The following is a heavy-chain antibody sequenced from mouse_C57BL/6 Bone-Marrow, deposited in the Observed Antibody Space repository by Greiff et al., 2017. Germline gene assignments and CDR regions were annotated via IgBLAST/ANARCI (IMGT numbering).Heavy chain of an antibody. J-gene: IGHJ1*03. CDR3: ARDYYGSSYGAECFDV. D-gene: IGHD1-1*01. Sequence: VQLQQSGPELVKPGASVKIPCKASGYTFTDYNMDWVKQSHGKSLEWIGDINPNNGGTIYNQKFKGKATLTVDKSSSTAYMELRSLTSEDTAVYYCARDYYGSSYGAECFDVWGTGTTVTVSS. CDR1: GYTFTDYN. V-gene: IGHV1-18*01. CDR2: INPNNGGT.